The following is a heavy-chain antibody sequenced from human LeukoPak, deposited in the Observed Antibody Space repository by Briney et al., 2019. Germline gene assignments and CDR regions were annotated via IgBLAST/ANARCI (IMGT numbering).Heavy chain of an antibody. CDR1: GYTFTSYY. V-gene: IGHV1-46*01. D-gene: IGHD3-22*01. J-gene: IGHJ4*02. Sequence: GASVKVSCKASGYTFTSYYMHWVRQAPGQGLEWMGIINPSGGSTSYAQKFQGRVTMTRDMSTSTVYMELSSLRSEDTAVYYCASHYYDSSGYYYTLDYWGQGTLVTVSS. CDR3: ASHYYDSSGYYYTLDY. CDR2: INPSGGST.